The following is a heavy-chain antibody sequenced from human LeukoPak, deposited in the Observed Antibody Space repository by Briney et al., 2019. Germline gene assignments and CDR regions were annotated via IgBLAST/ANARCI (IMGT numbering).Heavy chain of an antibody. D-gene: IGHD2-15*01. Sequence: SETLSLTCTVSGGSISSSSYYWGWIRQPPGKGLEWIGSIYYSGSTYYNPSLKSRVTISVDTSKNQFSLKLSSVTAADTAVYYCARPLVGYCSGGSCNGGVDYWGQGTLVTVFS. CDR3: ARPLVGYCSGGSCNGGVDY. J-gene: IGHJ4*02. CDR1: GGSISSSSYY. CDR2: IYYSGST. V-gene: IGHV4-39*01.